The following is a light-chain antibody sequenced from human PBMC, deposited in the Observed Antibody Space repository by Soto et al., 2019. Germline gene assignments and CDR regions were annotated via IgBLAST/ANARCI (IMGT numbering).Light chain of an antibody. CDR1: SSDVGNYNY. CDR2: AVS. J-gene: IGLJ3*02. V-gene: IGLV2-8*01. Sequence: QSVLTQPPSASGSPGQSVTISCTGTSSDVGNYNYVSWYQQHPGKAPKLTIYAVSKRPSGVPDRFSGSKSGNTASLTVSGLQAEDEADYYCSSHAGSNWVFGGGTKVTVL. CDR3: SSHAGSNWV.